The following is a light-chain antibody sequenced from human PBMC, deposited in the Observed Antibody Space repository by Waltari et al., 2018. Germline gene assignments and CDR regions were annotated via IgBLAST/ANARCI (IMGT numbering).Light chain of an antibody. CDR2: AGS. Sequence: DIQMTQSPSSLSASVGDRVTISCRASQNVGSSLHWYQQKSGKAPKLLIYAGSTLQSGVPSRFSGSGSGTDFTLTITSLDPEDFATYYCHQTYSYAPFTFGPGTKVDIK. J-gene: IGKJ3*01. CDR3: HQTYSYAPFT. V-gene: IGKV1-39*01. CDR1: QNVGSS.